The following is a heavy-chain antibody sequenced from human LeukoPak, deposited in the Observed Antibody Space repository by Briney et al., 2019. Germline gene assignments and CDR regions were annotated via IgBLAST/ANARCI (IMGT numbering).Heavy chain of an antibody. CDR3: ARVGIADAFDI. D-gene: IGHD6-13*01. V-gene: IGHV4-59*01. CDR2: IYYSGST. Sequence: SETLSLTCTVSGGSISSYYWSWIRQPPGKGLEWIGYIYYSGSTNYNPSLKSRVTISVDTSKNQFSLKLSSVTAADTAVYYCARVGIADAFDIWGQGTMVSVSS. CDR1: GGSISSYY. J-gene: IGHJ3*02.